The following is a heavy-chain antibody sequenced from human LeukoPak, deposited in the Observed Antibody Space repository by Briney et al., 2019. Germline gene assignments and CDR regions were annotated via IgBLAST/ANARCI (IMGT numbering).Heavy chain of an antibody. CDR1: VYTFTSYD. V-gene: IGHV1-8*01. Sequence: VASVKVSCKASVYTFTSYDINWVRQATGQGLEWMGWMNPNSGNTGYAQKFQGRVTMTRNTSISTAYMELSSLRSEDTAVYYCATSCYASGSMITWGQGTLVTVSS. CDR3: ATSCYASGSMIT. D-gene: IGHD3-10*01. CDR2: MNPNSGNT. J-gene: IGHJ5*02.